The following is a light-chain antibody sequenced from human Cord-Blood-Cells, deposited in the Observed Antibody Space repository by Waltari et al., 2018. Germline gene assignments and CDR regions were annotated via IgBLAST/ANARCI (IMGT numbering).Light chain of an antibody. CDR2: EVS. V-gene: IGLV2-8*01. J-gene: IGLJ1*01. CDR3: SSYAGSNNV. Sequence: QSALTQPPSASGSPGQSVTIPCTGTSSDVGGYNDFSWYQQHPGKSPKLMIYEVSKRPSGVPDRFSGSKSGNTASLTVSGLQAEDEADYYCSSYAGSNNVFGTGTKVTVL. CDR1: SSDVGGYND.